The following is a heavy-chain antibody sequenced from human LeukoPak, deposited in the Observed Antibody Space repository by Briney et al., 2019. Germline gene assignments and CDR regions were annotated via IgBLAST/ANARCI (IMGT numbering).Heavy chain of an antibody. Sequence: SETLSLTCAVYGGSFSGYYWSWIRQPPGKGPEWFGYIYYSGSTNYNPSLKSRVTISVDTSKNQFSLKLSSVTAADTAVYYCARQRDAFDIWGQGTMVTVSS. CDR1: GGSFSGYY. CDR3: ARQRDAFDI. V-gene: IGHV4-59*08. J-gene: IGHJ3*02. CDR2: IYYSGST.